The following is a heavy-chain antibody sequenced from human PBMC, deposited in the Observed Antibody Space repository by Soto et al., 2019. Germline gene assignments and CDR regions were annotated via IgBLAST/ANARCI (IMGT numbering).Heavy chain of an antibody. D-gene: IGHD3-16*01. Sequence: ASVKVSCKASGYTFTNFGISWVRQAPGQGLEWMGWISAYNGNTNYAQKFQGRVTMTTDTSTSTAYMEVRSLRFDDTAVDYCARGGSTIDHWGQGTLVTVSS. J-gene: IGHJ4*02. CDR3: ARGGSTIDH. CDR1: GYTFTNFG. CDR2: ISAYNGNT. V-gene: IGHV1-18*01.